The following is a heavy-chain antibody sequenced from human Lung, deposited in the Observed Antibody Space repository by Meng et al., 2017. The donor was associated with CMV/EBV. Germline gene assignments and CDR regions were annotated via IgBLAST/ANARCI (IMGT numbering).Heavy chain of an antibody. D-gene: IGHD3-10*01. CDR1: GGTLSKYA. J-gene: IGHJ6*02. CDR3: ASALVRTVTTYYYYLYGLDV. V-gene: IGHV1-69*10. CDR2: IIPMIDKA. Sequence: SVKVSCKASGGTLSKYAFSWVRQAPGQGLEWMGGIIPMIDKAHYAQKFQGVVTITADKSTSTAYMELSSLKSDDTAVYYCASALVRTVTTYYYYLYGLDVWGQGTTVTVSS.